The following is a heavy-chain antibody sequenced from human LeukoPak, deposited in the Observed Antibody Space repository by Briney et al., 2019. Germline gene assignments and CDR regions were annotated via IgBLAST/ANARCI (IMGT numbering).Heavy chain of an antibody. Sequence: GGSLRLSCAASGFTFSSYSMNWVRQAPGKGLAWVSAIDGSGVTTFYADSVKGRFTISRDNSKNTLFLQMNSLRAEDTAVYYCTKRTPEYSSSWCLDYWGRGTLVTVSS. CDR1: GFTFSSYS. D-gene: IGHD6-13*01. J-gene: IGHJ4*02. CDR2: IDGSGVTT. CDR3: TKRTPEYSSSWCLDY. V-gene: IGHV3-23*01.